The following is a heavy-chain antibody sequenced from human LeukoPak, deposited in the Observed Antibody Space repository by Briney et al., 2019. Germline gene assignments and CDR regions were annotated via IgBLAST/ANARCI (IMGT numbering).Heavy chain of an antibody. V-gene: IGHV3-21*01. Sequence: GSLRLSCAASGFTFSSYSMNWVRQAPGKGLEWVSSISSSSSYIYYADSVKGRFTISRDNAKNSLSLQMNSLRAEDTAVYYCARDMAYYYDSTGYKNAFEIWGQGTMVTVSS. D-gene: IGHD3-22*01. J-gene: IGHJ3*02. CDR3: ARDMAYYYDSTGYKNAFEI. CDR1: GFTFSSYS. CDR2: ISSSSSYI.